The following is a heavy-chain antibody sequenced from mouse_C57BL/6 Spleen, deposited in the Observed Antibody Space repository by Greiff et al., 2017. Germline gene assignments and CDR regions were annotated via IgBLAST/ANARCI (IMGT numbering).Heavy chain of an antibody. D-gene: IGHD2-1*01. V-gene: IGHV1-61*01. CDR3: ARSGVYYGNFY. CDR1: GYTFPSYW. J-gene: IGHJ2*01. Sequence: QVQLQQPGAELVRPGSSVKLSCKASGYTFPSYWLDWVKQRPGQGLEWIGNIYPSDSETHYNQKFKDKATLTVDKSSSTAYMQRSSLTSEDSAVYYCARSGVYYGNFYWGQGTTLTVSS. CDR2: IYPSDSET.